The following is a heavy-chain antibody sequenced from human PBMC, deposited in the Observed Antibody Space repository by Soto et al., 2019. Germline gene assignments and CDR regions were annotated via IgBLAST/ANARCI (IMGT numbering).Heavy chain of an antibody. CDR1: GFTFSSYA. CDR2: ISGSGGST. D-gene: IGHD3-10*01. CDR3: AKVGTLAMVRGVPNHY. Sequence: GGSLRLSCAASGFTFSSYAMSWVRQAPGKGLEWVSAISGSGGSTYYADSVKGRFTISRDNSKNTLYLQMNSLRAEDTAVYYCAKVGTLAMVRGVPNHYWGQGTLVTVPQ. J-gene: IGHJ4*02. V-gene: IGHV3-23*01.